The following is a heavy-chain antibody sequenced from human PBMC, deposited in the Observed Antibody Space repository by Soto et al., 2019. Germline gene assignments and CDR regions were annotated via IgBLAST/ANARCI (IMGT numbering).Heavy chain of an antibody. CDR1: GFTFSSYG. CDR2: IWYDGSNK. CDR3: ARGDIVVVPVYYYYGMDV. D-gene: IGHD2-2*01. J-gene: IGHJ6*02. V-gene: IGHV3-33*01. Sequence: GGSLRLSCAASGFTFSSYGMHWVRQAPGKGLEWVAVIWYDGSNKYYADSVKGRFTISRDNSKNTLYLQMNSLRAEDTAVYYCARGDIVVVPVYYYYGMDVWGQGTTVTVSS.